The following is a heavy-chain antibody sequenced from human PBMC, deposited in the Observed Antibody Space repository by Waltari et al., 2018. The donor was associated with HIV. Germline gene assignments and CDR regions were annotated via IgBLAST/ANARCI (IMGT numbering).Heavy chain of an antibody. D-gene: IGHD3-22*01. J-gene: IGHJ4*02. CDR1: GYTFTGYY. V-gene: IGHV1-2*02. CDR2: SNPNSGGT. CDR3: ARVPYYYDTSAYPDY. Sequence: QVQLVQSGAEVKKPGASVKVSCKASGYTFTGYYMHWVRQAPGQGLEWMGWSNPNSGGTNYAQKFQGSVTMTSDTSITTAYMEVSRLRSDDTAVYYCARVPYYYDTSAYPDYWGQGTLVTVSS.